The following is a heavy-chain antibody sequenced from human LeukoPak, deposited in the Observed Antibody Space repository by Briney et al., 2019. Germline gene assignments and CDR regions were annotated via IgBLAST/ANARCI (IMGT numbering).Heavy chain of an antibody. Sequence: ASVKVSCKASGYTFTSYGISWVRQAPGQGLEWMGWINAYNGNTNYAQKLQGRVTMTTDTSTSTAYMELRSLRSDDTAVYYCASLTYCYDSSGYYFDYWGQGTLVTVSS. J-gene: IGHJ4*02. V-gene: IGHV1-18*01. CDR2: INAYNGNT. CDR3: ASLTYCYDSSGYYFDY. D-gene: IGHD3-22*01. CDR1: GYTFTSYG.